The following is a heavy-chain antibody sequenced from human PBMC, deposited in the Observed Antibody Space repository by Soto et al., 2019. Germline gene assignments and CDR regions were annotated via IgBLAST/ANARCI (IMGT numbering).Heavy chain of an antibody. D-gene: IGHD2-2*01. V-gene: IGHV3-11*01. Sequence: GGSLRLSCAASGFTFSDYYMSWIRQAPGKGLEWVSYISSSGSTIYYADSVKGRFTISRDNAKNSLYLQMNSLRAEDTAVYYCARDASDIVVVALNYYYYYMDVWGKGTTVTVSS. CDR1: GFTFSDYY. CDR3: ARDASDIVVVALNYYYYYMDV. J-gene: IGHJ6*03. CDR2: ISSSGSTI.